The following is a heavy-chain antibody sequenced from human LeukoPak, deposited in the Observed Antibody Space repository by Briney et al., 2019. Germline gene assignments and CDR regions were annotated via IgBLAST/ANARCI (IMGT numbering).Heavy chain of an antibody. CDR1: GFTFNIYT. D-gene: IGHD1-1*01. V-gene: IGHV3-23*01. CDR2: IRHSDGNT. J-gene: IGHJ4*02. Sequence: GGSLRLSCAASGFTFNIYTMYWVRQAPGKGLEWVSGIRHSDGNTYYADSVKGRFTISSDKSKNTLFLQMNSLRAEDTALYYCAKGLETESRLDSWGQGTLVTVSS. CDR3: AKGLETESRLDS.